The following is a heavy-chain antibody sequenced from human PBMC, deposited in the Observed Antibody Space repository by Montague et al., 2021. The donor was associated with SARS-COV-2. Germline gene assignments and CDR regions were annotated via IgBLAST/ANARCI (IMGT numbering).Heavy chain of an antibody. CDR2: IDWDDDK. V-gene: IGHV2-70*01. D-gene: IGHD1-26*01. Sequence: PALVKPTQTLTLTCTFSGFSLSTSGMCVSWIRQPPGKALEWLALIDWDDDKYYSTSLKTRLTISKDTSKNQVVLTMTNMDPADTATYYCARRKWELLGARWFDPWGQGTLVTVSS. J-gene: IGHJ5*02. CDR3: ARRKWELLGARWFDP. CDR1: GFSLSTSGMC.